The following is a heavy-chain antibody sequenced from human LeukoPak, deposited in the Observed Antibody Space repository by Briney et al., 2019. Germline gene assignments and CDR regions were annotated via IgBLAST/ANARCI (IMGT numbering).Heavy chain of an antibody. V-gene: IGHV4-34*01. D-gene: IGHD2-8*01. J-gene: IGHJ4*02. CDR2: INHSGST. CDR3: ARPKGLMKRAPFDY. Sequence: SETLSLTCAVYGGSFSGYYWSWIRQPPGKGLEWIGEINHSGSTNYNPSLMSRVTISVDTSKNQFSLKLSSVTAADTAVYYCARPKGLMKRAPFDYWGQGTLVTVSS. CDR1: GGSFSGYY.